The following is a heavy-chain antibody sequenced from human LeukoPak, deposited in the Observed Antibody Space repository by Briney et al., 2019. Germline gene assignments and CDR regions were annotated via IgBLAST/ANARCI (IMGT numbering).Heavy chain of an antibody. Sequence: PSETLSLTCTVSGGSISSSSYYWGWIRQPPGKGLEWIGSIYYSGSTYYNPSLKSRVTISVDTSKNQFSLKLSSVTAADTAVYYCARHGPIVVVPAAIGWFDPWGQGTLVTVSS. J-gene: IGHJ5*02. D-gene: IGHD2-2*01. CDR3: ARHGPIVVVPAAIGWFDP. CDR1: GGSISSSSYY. CDR2: IYYSGST. V-gene: IGHV4-39*01.